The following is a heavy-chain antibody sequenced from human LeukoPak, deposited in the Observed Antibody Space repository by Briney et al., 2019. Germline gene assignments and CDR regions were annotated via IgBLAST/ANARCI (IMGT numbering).Heavy chain of an antibody. V-gene: IGHV1-18*01. D-gene: IGHD7-27*01. Sequence: GASVKVSSKAPGYTLTSYGISRVRQPPGQGLEWMGWISAYKGNTNYAQKLQGRVTMTTDTSTSTAYMELRSLRSDDTAVYYCARELGEKGYWGTPFYYYYYMDVWGKGTTVTVSS. J-gene: IGHJ6*03. CDR1: GYTLTSYG. CDR2: ISAYKGNT. CDR3: ARELGEKGYWGTPFYYYYYMDV.